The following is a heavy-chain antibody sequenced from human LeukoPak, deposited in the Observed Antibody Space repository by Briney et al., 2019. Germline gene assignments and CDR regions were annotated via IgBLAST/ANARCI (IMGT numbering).Heavy chain of an antibody. CDR1: GGTFSSYA. J-gene: IGHJ6*02. D-gene: IGHD2-15*01. CDR3: ARDRDGSSRRGYYYGMDV. V-gene: IGHV1-69*04. CDR2: IIPILGIA. Sequence: GASVKVSCKASGGTFSSYAISWVRQAPGQGLEWMGRIIPILGIANYAQKFQGRATITADKSTSTAYMELSSLRSEDTAVYYCARDRDGSSRRGYYYGMDVWGQGTTVTVSS.